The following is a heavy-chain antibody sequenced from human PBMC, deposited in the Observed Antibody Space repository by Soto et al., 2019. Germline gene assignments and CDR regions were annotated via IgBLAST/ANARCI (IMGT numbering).Heavy chain of an antibody. V-gene: IGHV1-2*02. CDR1: GYTFTAYY. CDR3: ARGTPSAAGHCIDF. Sequence: GSSVKVSCKASGYTFTAYYIHWVRQAPGQGLEWMGWTSPNSRDTNNAQKFQGRVTMTRDASTRTAYMELSRLRSDDTAVYYCARGTPSAAGHCIDFWGHGTLVTVSS. CDR2: TSPNSRDT. J-gene: IGHJ4*01. D-gene: IGHD6-13*01.